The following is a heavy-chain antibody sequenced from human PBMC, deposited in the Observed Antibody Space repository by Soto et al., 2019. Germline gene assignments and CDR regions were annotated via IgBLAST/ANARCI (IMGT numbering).Heavy chain of an antibody. Sequence: QVQLVESGGGVVQPGRSLRLSCAASGFTFSSYGMHWVRQAPGKGLEWVAVIWYDGSNKYYADSVKGRFTISRDNSKNTLYLQMNRLRAEDTAVYYCARGCSSTSCYVGLDYYYYYGMDVWGQGTTVTVSS. J-gene: IGHJ6*02. D-gene: IGHD2-2*01. CDR3: ARGCSSTSCYVGLDYYYYYGMDV. V-gene: IGHV3-33*01. CDR1: GFTFSSYG. CDR2: IWYDGSNK.